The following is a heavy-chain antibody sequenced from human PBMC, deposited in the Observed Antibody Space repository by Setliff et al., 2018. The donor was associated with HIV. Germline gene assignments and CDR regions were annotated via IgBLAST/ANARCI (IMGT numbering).Heavy chain of an antibody. Sequence: SETLSLTCTVSGGSISSGSYYWSWIRQPPGKGLEWIGSIYYSGTTYYNPSLKSRLTMSIDTPKNQFSLKLSSVTAADKAVYFCARGGGFWSGQLDYWGQGTLVTVSS. J-gene: IGHJ4*02. CDR3: ARGGGFWSGQLDY. D-gene: IGHD3-3*01. CDR1: GGSISSGSYY. V-gene: IGHV4-39*07. CDR2: IYYSGTT.